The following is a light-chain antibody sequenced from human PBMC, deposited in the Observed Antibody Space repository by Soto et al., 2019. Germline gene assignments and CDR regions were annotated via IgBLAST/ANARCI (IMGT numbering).Light chain of an antibody. J-gene: IGLJ3*02. CDR1: SFNIGAGYD. V-gene: IGLV1-40*01. CDR2: RNN. CDR3: QSYDPSLSGYWV. Sequence: QSVLTQPPSVSGAPGQRVTISCTGSSFNIGAGYDVHWYQQLPGTAPKLLIYRNNNRPSGVPDRFSGSKSGTSASLAITGLQTEDEADYYCQSYDPSLSGYWVFGGGTKLTVL.